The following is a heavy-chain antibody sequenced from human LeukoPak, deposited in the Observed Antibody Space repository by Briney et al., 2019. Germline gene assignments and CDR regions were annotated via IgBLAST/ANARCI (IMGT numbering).Heavy chain of an antibody. CDR1: GFTFSSYW. V-gene: IGHV3-74*01. J-gene: IGHJ4*02. CDR2: INSDGSST. CDR3: ARAYYDFWSGYYSVSSDY. Sequence: GGSLRPSCAASGFTFSSYWMHWVRQAPGKGLVWVSRINSDGSSTSYADSVKGRFTISRDNAKNTLYLQMNSLRAEDTAVYYCARAYYDFWSGYYSVSSDYWGQGTLVTVSS. D-gene: IGHD3-3*01.